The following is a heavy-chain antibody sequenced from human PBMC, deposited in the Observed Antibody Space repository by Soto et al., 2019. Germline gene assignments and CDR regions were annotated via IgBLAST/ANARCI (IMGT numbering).Heavy chain of an antibody. V-gene: IGHV3-11*01. CDR2: ITTRAIST. CDR3: ARNGGTFDP. CDR1: GFTFSDYD. J-gene: IGHJ5*02. D-gene: IGHD7-27*01. Sequence: PGGSLRLCCAASGFTFSDYDMSWIRQAPGKGLEWVSYITTRAISTYYADSVKGRFTISRDDAKNSLSLQMNSLRAEDTAVYYCARNGGTFDPWGQGTQVTVSS.